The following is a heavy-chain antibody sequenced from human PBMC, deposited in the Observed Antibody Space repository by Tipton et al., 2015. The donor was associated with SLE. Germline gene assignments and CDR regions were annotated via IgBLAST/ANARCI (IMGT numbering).Heavy chain of an antibody. CDR2: VNHIGTI. D-gene: IGHD3-16*01. CDR3: ARMEGMITYGGIAGL. J-gene: IGHJ4*02. CDR1: GGSFSSYY. V-gene: IGHV4-34*01. Sequence: TLSLTCTVSGGSFSSYYWSWIRQPPGKGLEWIGEVNHIGTIYYNASLKSRVTISINTSKSHFSLKLTSVTAADTAVYYCARMEGMITYGGIAGLWGQGTVVTVSS.